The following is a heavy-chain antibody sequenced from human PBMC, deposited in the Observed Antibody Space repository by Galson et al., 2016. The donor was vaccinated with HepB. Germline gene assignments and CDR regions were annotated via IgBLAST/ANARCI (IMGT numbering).Heavy chain of an antibody. J-gene: IGHJ4*02. CDR3: ARDKDGGYDY. CDR2: ISSAGEP. CDR1: GFSFSNYV. D-gene: IGHD4-23*01. V-gene: IGHV3-13*05. Sequence: SLRLSCAASGFSFSNYVIHWVRQVTGTGLEWVSAISSAGEPHYAASVRGRITISRENAKNSVYLQMNSLRAEDTAVYFCARDKDGGYDYWGQGTLVTVSS.